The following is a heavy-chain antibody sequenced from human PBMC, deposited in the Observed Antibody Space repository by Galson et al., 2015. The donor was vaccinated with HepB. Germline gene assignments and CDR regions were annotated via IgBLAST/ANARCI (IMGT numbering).Heavy chain of an antibody. D-gene: IGHD3-16*01. CDR1: GFTFSSYG. CDR3: ARDLGFGLDY. Sequence: SLRLSCAASGFTFSSYGMYWVRQAPGKGLGWVAVIWYDGSIEYYRDSVRGRFTVSRDNSRNTLYLQMSSLRAEDTAVYYCARDLGFGLDYWGQGTLVIVSS. J-gene: IGHJ4*02. V-gene: IGHV3-33*01. CDR2: IWYDGSIE.